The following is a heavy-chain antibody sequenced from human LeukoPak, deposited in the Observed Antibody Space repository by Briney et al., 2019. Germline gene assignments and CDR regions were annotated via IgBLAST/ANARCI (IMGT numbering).Heavy chain of an antibody. V-gene: IGHV4-34*01. D-gene: IGHD1-1*01. CDR2: INHRGDT. CDR3: ARGPTISETGYFDY. Sequence: SETLSLTCAVYGGSFSTYYWSWIRQSPGKGLEWIAEINHRGDTNYNPSVKSRVTISVDTSKNQFSLRVTSLTAADTAVYYCARGPTISETGYFDYWGQGTLVTVSS. J-gene: IGHJ4*03. CDR1: GGSFSTYY.